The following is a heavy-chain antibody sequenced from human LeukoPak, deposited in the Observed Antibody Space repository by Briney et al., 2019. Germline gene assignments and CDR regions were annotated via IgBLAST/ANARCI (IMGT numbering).Heavy chain of an antibody. J-gene: IGHJ6*04. CDR3: ARGLGLRSGGHRALDV. CDR1: GGSFSGYY. D-gene: IGHD6-19*01. Sequence: SGTLSLTCAVYGGSFSGYYWSWIRQPPGKGLEWIGEINHSGSTNYNPSLKSRVTISVDTSKNQFSLKLSSVTAADTAVYYCARGLGLRSGGHRALDVWGKGTTVTVSS. V-gene: IGHV4-34*01. CDR2: INHSGST.